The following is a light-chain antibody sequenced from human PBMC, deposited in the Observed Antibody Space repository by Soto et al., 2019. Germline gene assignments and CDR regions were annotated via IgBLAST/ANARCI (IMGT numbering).Light chain of an antibody. Sequence: VLTQSAGTVSLSPGERATLSCRASQSVSSSYLAWYQQKPGQAPRLLIYGASSRATGIPDRFSGSGSGTDFTLTISRLEPEDFAVYYCQQYGSSPRTFGQGTKVDIK. CDR3: QQYGSSPRT. CDR2: GAS. CDR1: QSVSSSY. V-gene: IGKV3-20*01. J-gene: IGKJ1*01.